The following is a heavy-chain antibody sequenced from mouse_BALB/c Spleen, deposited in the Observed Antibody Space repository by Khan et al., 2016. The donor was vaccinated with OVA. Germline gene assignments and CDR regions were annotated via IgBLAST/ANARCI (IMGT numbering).Heavy chain of an antibody. CDR3: ATLYYYGSSYFDY. Sequence: EVQLQESGPGLVKPSQSLSLTCTVTGYSITSDFAWNWIRQFPGNKLEWMGYITYSGDSTYNPSLKSQISITPDTSKNPFFLQFNSVTTEDTATYCSATLYYYGSSYFDYWGQGTLVTVSA. D-gene: IGHD1-1*01. V-gene: IGHV3-2*02. CDR2: ITYSGDS. CDR1: GYSITSDFA. J-gene: IGHJ3*01.